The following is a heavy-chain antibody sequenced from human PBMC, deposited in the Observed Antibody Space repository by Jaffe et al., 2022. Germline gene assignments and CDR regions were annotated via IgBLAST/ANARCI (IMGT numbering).Heavy chain of an antibody. V-gene: IGHV4-38-2*01. CDR1: GYSISSGYY. CDR2: IYHSGST. D-gene: IGHD6-19*01. CDR3: ARQPWLVPWFDP. Sequence: QVQLQESGPGLVKPSETLSLTCAVSGYSISSGYYWGWIRQPPGKGLEWIGSIYHSGSTYYNPSLKSRVTISVDTSKNQFSLKLSSVTAADTAVYYCARQPWLVPWFDPWGQGTLVTVSS. J-gene: IGHJ5*02.